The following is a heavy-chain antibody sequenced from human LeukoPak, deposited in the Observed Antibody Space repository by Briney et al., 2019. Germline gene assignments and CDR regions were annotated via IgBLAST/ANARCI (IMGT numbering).Heavy chain of an antibody. V-gene: IGHV4-39*07. CDR2: IYYSGST. D-gene: IGHD7-27*01. CDR3: ARDLNWGYADY. J-gene: IGHJ4*02. CDR1: GGSISSSSYY. Sequence: SETLSLTCTVSGGSISSSSYYWGWIRQPPGKGLEWIGSIYYSGSTNYNPSLKSRVTISVDTSKNQFSLRLTSVTAADTALYYCARDLNWGYADYWGQGTLVTVSS.